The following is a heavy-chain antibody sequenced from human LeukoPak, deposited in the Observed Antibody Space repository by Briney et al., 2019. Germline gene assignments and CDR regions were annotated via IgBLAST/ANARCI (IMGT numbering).Heavy chain of an antibody. CDR3: AKSGGYGLIDY. V-gene: IGHV4-39*01. Sequence: SETLSLTCNVSGVSISSSSYYWGWIRQPPGKGLEWIGSIYSSGSTYFNSSLKSRVTISIDTSKNQVSLKMSSVTAADTAVYYCAKSGGYGLIDYWGQGTLVTVSS. J-gene: IGHJ4*01. CDR1: GVSISSSSYY. D-gene: IGHD6-25*01. CDR2: IYSSGST.